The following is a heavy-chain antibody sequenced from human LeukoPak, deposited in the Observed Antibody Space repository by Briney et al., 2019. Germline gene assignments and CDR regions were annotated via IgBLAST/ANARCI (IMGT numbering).Heavy chain of an antibody. CDR1: GGSISSSCYY. J-gene: IGHJ4*02. D-gene: IGHD2-2*01. CDR3: ARLPAPYCSSTSCKAY. Sequence: PSETLSLTCTVSGGSISSSCYYWGWIRQPPGKGLEWIGSIYYSGSTYYNPSLKSRVTISVDTSKNQFSLKLSSVTAADTAVYYCARLPAPYCSSTSCKAYWGQGTLVTVSS. V-gene: IGHV4-39*01. CDR2: IYYSGST.